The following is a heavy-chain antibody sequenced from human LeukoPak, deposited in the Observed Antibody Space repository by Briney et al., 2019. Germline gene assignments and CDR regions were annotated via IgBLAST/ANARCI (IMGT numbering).Heavy chain of an antibody. CDR1: GFTFSNAW. J-gene: IGHJ6*03. D-gene: IGHD5-24*01. CDR2: IYSGGST. V-gene: IGHV3-66*01. Sequence: GGSLRLSCAASGFTFSNAWMSWVRQAPGKGLEWVSVIYSGGSTYYADSVKGRFTISRDNSKNTLYLQMNSLRAEDTAVYYCARDTIPYYMDVWGKGTTVTISS. CDR3: ARDTIPYYMDV.